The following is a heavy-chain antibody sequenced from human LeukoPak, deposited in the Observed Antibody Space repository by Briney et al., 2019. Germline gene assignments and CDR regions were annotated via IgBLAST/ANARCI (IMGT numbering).Heavy chain of an antibody. CDR1: GYSFTSYW. V-gene: IGHV5-51*01. J-gene: IGHJ6*03. Sequence: GESLKISCKGSGYSFTSYWIGWVRQMPGKGLEWMGIIYPGGSDTRYSPSFQGQVTISADKSISTAYLQWSSLKASDTAMYYCARYSYGPYYYYYYYMDVWGKGTTVTVSS. D-gene: IGHD5-18*01. CDR2: IYPGGSDT. CDR3: ARYSYGPYYYYYYYMDV.